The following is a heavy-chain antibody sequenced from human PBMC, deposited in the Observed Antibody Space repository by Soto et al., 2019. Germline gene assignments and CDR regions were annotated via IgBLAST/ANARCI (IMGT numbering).Heavy chain of an antibody. Sequence: ASVKVSCKASGYTFTSYAMHWVRQAPGQRLEWMGWINAGNGNTKYSQKFQGRVTITRDTSASTAYMELSSPRSEDTAVYYCARDLEERDGYNQIPSNWFDPWGQGTLVTVSS. CDR3: ARDLEERDGYNQIPSNWFDP. D-gene: IGHD5-12*01. CDR2: INAGNGNT. V-gene: IGHV1-3*01. J-gene: IGHJ5*02. CDR1: GYTFTSYA.